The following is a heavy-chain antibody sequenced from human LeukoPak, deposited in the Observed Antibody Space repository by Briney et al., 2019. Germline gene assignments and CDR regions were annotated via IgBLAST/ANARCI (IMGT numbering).Heavy chain of an antibody. D-gene: IGHD6-19*01. J-gene: IGHJ4*02. CDR2: ISYDGSNK. CDR3: ARELTEYSSGWYPRGCFDY. Sequence: GGSLRLSCAASGFTFSSYAMHWVRQAPGKGLEWVAVISYDGSNKYYADSVKGRFTISRDNSKNTLYLQMNSLRAEDTAVYYCARELTEYSSGWYPRGCFDYWGQGTLVTVSS. CDR1: GFTFSSYA. V-gene: IGHV3-30-3*01.